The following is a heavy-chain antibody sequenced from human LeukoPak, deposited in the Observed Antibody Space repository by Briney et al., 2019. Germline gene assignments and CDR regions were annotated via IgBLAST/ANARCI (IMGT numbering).Heavy chain of an antibody. J-gene: IGHJ4*02. CDR3: ARVGYCSGGSCYRRGSYFDY. CDR1: GFTFSSYW. Sequence: GGSLRLSCAASGFTFSSYWMHWVRQAPGKGLVWVSRINSDGSSTSYADSVKGRFTISRDSAKNTLYLQMNSLRAEDTAVYYCARVGYCSGGSCYRRGSYFDYWGQGTLVTVSS. D-gene: IGHD2-15*01. V-gene: IGHV3-74*01. CDR2: INSDGSST.